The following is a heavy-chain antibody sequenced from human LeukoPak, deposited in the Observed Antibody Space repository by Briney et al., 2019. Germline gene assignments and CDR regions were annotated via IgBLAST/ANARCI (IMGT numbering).Heavy chain of an antibody. D-gene: IGHD1-1*01. CDR1: GYTFTGYY. CDR2: INPNSGGT. Sequence: GASVKVSCKASGYTFTGYYMHWVRQAPGQGLEWMGWINPNSGGTNYAQKFQGWVTMTRDTSISTAYMELSRLRSDDMAVYYCARGATGTTVNYFDYWGQGTLVTVSS. V-gene: IGHV1-2*04. J-gene: IGHJ4*02. CDR3: ARGATGTTVNYFDY.